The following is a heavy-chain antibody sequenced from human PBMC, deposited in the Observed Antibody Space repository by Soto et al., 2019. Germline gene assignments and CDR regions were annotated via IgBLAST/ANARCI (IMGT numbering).Heavy chain of an antibody. CDR1: GFNFSSHS. Sequence: PGGSLRLCCAASGFNFSSHSMSWVRQAPGKGLEWVSYITSSSSTLYYADSVEGRFTISRDNAKNSLYLQMNSLRDEDTAVYYCARVYYYDSSALFDPWGQGTLVTVSS. J-gene: IGHJ5*02. V-gene: IGHV3-48*02. CDR2: ITSSSSTL. D-gene: IGHD3-22*01. CDR3: ARVYYYDSSALFDP.